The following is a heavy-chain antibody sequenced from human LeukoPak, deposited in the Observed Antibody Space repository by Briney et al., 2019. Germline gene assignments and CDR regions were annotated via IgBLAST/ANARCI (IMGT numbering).Heavy chain of an antibody. V-gene: IGHV4-34*01. Sequence: SETLSLTCAVYGGSFSGYYWSWIRQPPGKGLEWIGEINHSGSTNYSPSLKSRVTISVDTSKNQFSLKLSSVTAADTAVYYCARGRYYDFWSGYNYYYYGMDVWGQGTTVTVSS. CDR3: ARGRYYDFWSGYNYYYYGMDV. J-gene: IGHJ6*02. CDR1: GGSFSGYY. CDR2: INHSGST. D-gene: IGHD3-3*01.